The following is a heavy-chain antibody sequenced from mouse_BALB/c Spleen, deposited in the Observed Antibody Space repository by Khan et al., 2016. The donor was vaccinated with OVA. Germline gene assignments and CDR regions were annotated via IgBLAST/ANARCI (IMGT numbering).Heavy chain of an antibody. CDR3: GRASTTEDDYAMDY. CDR1: GFTFSSYT. CDR2: ISNGGNSA. Sequence: EVELVESGGDLVQPGGSLKLSCAASGFTFSSYTMSWVRQTPEKRLEWVAFISNGGNSAYYPDTVKGRFTISRDNAKKTLYLQMSSLKSEDTARYYCGRASTTEDDYAMDYWGLGTSVTVSS. D-gene: IGHD1-1*01. J-gene: IGHJ4*01. V-gene: IGHV5-12-2*01.